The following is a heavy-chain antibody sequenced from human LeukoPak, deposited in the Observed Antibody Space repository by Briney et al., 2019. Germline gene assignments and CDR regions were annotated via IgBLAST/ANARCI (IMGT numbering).Heavy chain of an antibody. Sequence: ASETLSLTCSVSGGSLTSGSYYWSWIRQPAGKGLEWIARISTSVTTNYNTSLKSRFPMSLDTAKNQFSLKLNSVTATDPPVHTCARRAALASDYWVQGGLVSVCS. CDR3: ARRAALASDY. D-gene: IGHD2-15*01. V-gene: IGHV4-61*02. CDR1: GGSLTSGSYY. J-gene: IGHJ4*02. CDR2: ISTSVTT.